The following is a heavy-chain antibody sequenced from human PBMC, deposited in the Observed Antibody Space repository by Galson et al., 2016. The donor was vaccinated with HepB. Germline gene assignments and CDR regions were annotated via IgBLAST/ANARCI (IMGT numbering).Heavy chain of an antibody. CDR1: GYVFSTYA. J-gene: IGHJ6*02. D-gene: IGHD3-10*01. CDR3: ARGATSYGRYYYGLDL. V-gene: IGHV3-30*04. Sequence: SLRLSCAGSGYVFSTYAMHWVRQAPGKGLEWVAVIPYDGSENYYANPVKGRFTISRDNSKNTLYLQMSSLRPQDSAVYYCARGATSYGRYYYGLDLWGQGTTVSVSS. CDR2: IPYDGSEN.